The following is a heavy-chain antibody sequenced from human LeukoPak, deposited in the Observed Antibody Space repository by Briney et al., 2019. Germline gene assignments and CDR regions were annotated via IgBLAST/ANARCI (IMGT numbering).Heavy chain of an antibody. V-gene: IGHV3-9*01. CDR2: ISWNSGSI. D-gene: IGHD6-6*01. J-gene: IGHJ4*02. Sequence: GRSLRLSCAASGFPFDDFSMHWVRQAPGKGLEWVSGISWNSGSIGYADSVKGRFTISRDNAKNSLYLQMNSLRAEDTALYYCAKGARRARHFDYWGQGTLVTVSS. CDR3: AKGARRARHFDY. CDR1: GFPFDDFS.